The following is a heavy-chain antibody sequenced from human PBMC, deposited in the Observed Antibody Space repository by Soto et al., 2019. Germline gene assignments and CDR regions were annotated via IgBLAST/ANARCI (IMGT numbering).Heavy chain of an antibody. V-gene: IGHV1-69*06. CDR1: GGTFSSHG. D-gene: IGHD1-26*01. Sequence: QVQLVQSGTVVQRRGSSVKVSCQASGGTFSSHGMAWVRQAPGQGLEWMGGIIPTFGTPTYAPKFQGRVTITADKSTNTVYMELSSLRSEDTGVYYCASERSAQYFDFWGQGTLITVS. J-gene: IGHJ4*02. CDR3: ASERSAQYFDF. CDR2: IIPTFGTP.